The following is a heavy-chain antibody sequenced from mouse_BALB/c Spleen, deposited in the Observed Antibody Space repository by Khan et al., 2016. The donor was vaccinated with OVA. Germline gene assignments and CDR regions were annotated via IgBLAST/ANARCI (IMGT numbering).Heavy chain of an antibody. V-gene: IGHV1S29*02. Sequence: VQLQQSGPEVVKPGASVKISCKASGYTFTDYNLDWVKQSHGKRLEWLGYFFPNSGGSGYNQKFRTKATLTVDISPSTASMDLHSLTSEDSAVYYCGRSGYGSFACWGQETLVTGSA. CDR1: GYTFTDYN. CDR2: FFPNSGGS. D-gene: IGHD1-2*01. J-gene: IGHJ3*01. CDR3: GRSGYGSFAC.